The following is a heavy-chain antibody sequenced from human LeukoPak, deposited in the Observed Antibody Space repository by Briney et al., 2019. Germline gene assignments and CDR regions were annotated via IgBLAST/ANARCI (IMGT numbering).Heavy chain of an antibody. V-gene: IGHV4-39*01. CDR3: ARHWGGHSGTYSHWFDP. CDR1: GGSIRSSIYY. J-gene: IGHJ5*02. Sequence: SETLSLTCTVSGGSIRSSIYYWGWIRQPPGKGLEWIGSIYYSGSTYYHPSLKSRVTISVDTSENQFSLKLSSVAAADTAVYYCARHWGGHSGTYSHWFDPWGQGTLDTVSS. CDR2: IYYSGST. D-gene: IGHD1-26*01.